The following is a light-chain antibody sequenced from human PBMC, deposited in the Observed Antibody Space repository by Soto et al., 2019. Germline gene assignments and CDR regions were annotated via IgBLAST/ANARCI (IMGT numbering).Light chain of an antibody. CDR2: GTS. CDR1: QSVSSSY. J-gene: IGKJ1*01. CDR3: QQYGSSSWT. Sequence: DIVLTQSPGTLSLSPGERATLSCRASQSVSSSYLAWYQQKPGQAPRLLIYGTSSRATAIPDRFSGSGSGTDFTLTTNRLEPEDFAVYYCQQYGSSSWTFGQGTKVDIK. V-gene: IGKV3-20*01.